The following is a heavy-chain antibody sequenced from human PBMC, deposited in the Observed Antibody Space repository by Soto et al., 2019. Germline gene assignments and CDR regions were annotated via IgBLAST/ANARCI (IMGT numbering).Heavy chain of an antibody. CDR1: GGSISSGDYY. CDR3: ARASLDYDFWSGPGYYYGMDV. Sequence: LSLTCTVSGGSISSGDYYWSWIRQPPGKGLEWIGYIYYSGSTYYNPSLKSRVTISVDTSKNQFSLKLSSVTAADTAVYYCARASLDYDFWSGPGYYYGMDVWGQGTTVTVSS. V-gene: IGHV4-30-4*01. D-gene: IGHD3-3*01. J-gene: IGHJ6*02. CDR2: IYYSGST.